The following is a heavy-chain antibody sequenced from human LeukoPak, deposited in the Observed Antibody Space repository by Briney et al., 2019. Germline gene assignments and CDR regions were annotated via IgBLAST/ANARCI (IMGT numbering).Heavy chain of an antibody. CDR1: GFTFRRNW. Sequence: GGSLRLSCAASGFTFRRNWMHWVRQAPGKGLEYLSVISSNGGSTFYADSVRGRFTISRDNSKNKIYIQMSSLRPEDTAVYYCVKGGQWLAKAAFDIWGQGTMVTVSS. J-gene: IGHJ3*02. CDR3: VKGGQWLAKAAFDI. CDR2: ISSNGGST. V-gene: IGHV3-64D*06. D-gene: IGHD6-19*01.